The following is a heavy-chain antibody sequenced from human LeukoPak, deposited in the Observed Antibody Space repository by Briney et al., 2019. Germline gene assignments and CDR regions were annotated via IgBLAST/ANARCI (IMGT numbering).Heavy chain of an antibody. J-gene: IGHJ4*02. CDR1: GFTFADYS. V-gene: IGHV3-43*01. Sequence: GGSLRLSCAASGFTFADYSMDWVRQAPGKGPEWVSLITWDGGITYYADSVQGRFTISRDNSKNSLYLQMNSLRAEDTALYFCVKEGNDILTGYSYFDYWGLGTLVTVSS. D-gene: IGHD3-9*01. CDR2: ITWDGGIT. CDR3: VKEGNDILTGYSYFDY.